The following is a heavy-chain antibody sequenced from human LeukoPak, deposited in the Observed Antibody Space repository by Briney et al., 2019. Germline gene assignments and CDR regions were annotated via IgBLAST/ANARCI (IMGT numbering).Heavy chain of an antibody. CDR3: ARQVSGHYDYIWGSYR. V-gene: IGHV4-39*01. CDR1: GGSISSSSYY. J-gene: IGHJ4*02. Sequence: PSETLSLTCTVSGGSISSSSYYWGWIRQPPGKGLEWFGSIYDSGSTYYNPSLKRRVTISVDTSKNQFSLKLSSVTAADTAVYYCARQVSGHYDYIWGSYRWGQGTLVTVSS. D-gene: IGHD3-16*02. CDR2: IYDSGST.